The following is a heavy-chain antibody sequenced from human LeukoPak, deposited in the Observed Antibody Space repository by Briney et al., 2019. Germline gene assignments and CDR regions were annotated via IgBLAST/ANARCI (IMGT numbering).Heavy chain of an antibody. D-gene: IGHD3-3*01. J-gene: IGHJ5*02. CDR3: ARHPYDFWSGYLGAWFDA. CDR2: ISAYNYNT. Sequence: ASVKVSCKASGYMFTSYGISWVRQAPGQGLEWMGGISAYNYNTNYAQKVQGRVSMTTDTSTSTAYMELRSLTSDDTAVYYCARHPYDFWSGYLGAWFDAWGQGTLVTVS. CDR1: GYMFTSYG. V-gene: IGHV1-18*01.